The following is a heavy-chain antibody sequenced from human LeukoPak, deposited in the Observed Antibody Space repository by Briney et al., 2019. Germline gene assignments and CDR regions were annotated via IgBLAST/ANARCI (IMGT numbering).Heavy chain of an antibody. CDR3: ARQRAYYYDSSGLPFDY. Sequence: SETLSLTCTVSGGSISSYYWSWIRQPPGKGLEWIGYIYYSGSTNYNPSLKSRVTISVDASKNQFSLKLSSVTAADTAVYYCARQRAYYYDSSGLPFDYWGQGTLVTVSS. V-gene: IGHV4-59*08. CDR1: GGSISSYY. D-gene: IGHD3-22*01. J-gene: IGHJ4*02. CDR2: IYYSGST.